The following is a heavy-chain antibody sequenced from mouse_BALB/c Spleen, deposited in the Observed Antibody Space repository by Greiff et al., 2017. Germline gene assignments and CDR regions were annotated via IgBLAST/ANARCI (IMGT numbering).Heavy chain of an antibody. CDR1: GYTFTNYW. V-gene: IGHV1-63*02. D-gene: IGHD3-1*01. CDR2: IYPGGGYT. Sequence: QVQLQQSGAELVRPGTSVKISCKASGYTFTNYWLGWVKQRPGHGLEWIGDIYPGGGYTNYNEKFKGKATLTADTSSSTAYMQLSSLTSEDSAVYFCARSGDYNAMDDWGQGTSVTVSS. CDR3: ARSGDYNAMDD. J-gene: IGHJ4*01.